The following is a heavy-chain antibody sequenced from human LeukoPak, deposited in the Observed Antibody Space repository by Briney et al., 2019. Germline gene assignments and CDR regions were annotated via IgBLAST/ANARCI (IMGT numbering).Heavy chain of an antibody. J-gene: IGHJ4*02. CDR1: GYTFTGYY. D-gene: IGHD6-13*01. CDR2: INPNSGGT. V-gene: IGHV1-2*02. CDR3: ARARIAAHRGVFDY. Sequence: ASVKVSCKASGYTFTGYYMHWVRQAPGQGLEWMGWINPNSGGTNYAQKFQGRVTMTRDTSISTAYMELSRLRSDDTAVYYCARARIAAHRGVFDYWGQGTLVTVSS.